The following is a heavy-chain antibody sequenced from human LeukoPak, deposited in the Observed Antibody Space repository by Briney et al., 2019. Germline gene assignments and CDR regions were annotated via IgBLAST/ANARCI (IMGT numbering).Heavy chain of an antibody. J-gene: IGHJ6*02. V-gene: IGHV1-24*01. D-gene: IGHD2-15*01. CDR3: ATRYCSGGSCYDYYYYGMDV. CDR2: FDPEDGET. Sequence: APVTVSCTVSGYTLTELSMHWVRQAPGKGLEWMGGFDPEDGETIYAQKFQGRVTMTEDTSTDTAYMELSSLRSEDTAVYYCATRYCSGGSCYDYYYYGMDVWGQGTTVTVSS. CDR1: GYTLTELS.